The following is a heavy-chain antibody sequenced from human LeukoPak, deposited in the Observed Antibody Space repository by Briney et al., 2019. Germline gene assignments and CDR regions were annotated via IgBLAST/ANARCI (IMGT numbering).Heavy chain of an antibody. CDR1: GFTFSGSA. Sequence: GGSLRLSCAASGFTFSGSAMHWVRQASGKGLEWVGRIRSKANSYATAYAASVKGRFTVSRDDSKNTAYLQMNSLKTEDTAVDYCTSITMIVVAMGGQGTLVTVSS. CDR2: IRSKANSYAT. J-gene: IGHJ4*02. CDR3: TSITMIVVAM. V-gene: IGHV3-73*01. D-gene: IGHD3-22*01.